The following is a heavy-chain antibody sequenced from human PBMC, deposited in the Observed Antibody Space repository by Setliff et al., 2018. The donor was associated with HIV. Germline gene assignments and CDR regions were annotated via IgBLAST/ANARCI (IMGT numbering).Heavy chain of an antibody. Sequence: SETLSLTCIVSGGSISSYYWSWIRQPPGEGLEWIGYIFYSGSTNYNPSLKSRVTISLDTSKNQFSLKLTSVTAADTAVYYCASAGSGTRAPPRYWGQGTLVTVSS. D-gene: IGHD1-1*01. V-gene: IGHV4-59*01. J-gene: IGHJ4*02. CDR3: ASAGSGTRAPPRY. CDR2: IFYSGST. CDR1: GGSISSYY.